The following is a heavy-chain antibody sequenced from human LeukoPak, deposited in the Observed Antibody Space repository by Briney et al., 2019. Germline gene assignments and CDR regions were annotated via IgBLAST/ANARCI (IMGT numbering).Heavy chain of an antibody. D-gene: IGHD3-10*01. J-gene: IGHJ5*02. CDR3: ARSGSESIWFDP. Sequence: ASVKVSCKASGYTFTSYYMHWVRQAPGQGLEWMGIINPSGGSTSYAQKFQGRVTMTRDMSTSTVCMELSSLRSEDTAVYYCARSGSESIWFDPWGQGTLVTVSS. V-gene: IGHV1-46*01. CDR2: INPSGGST. CDR1: GYTFTSYY.